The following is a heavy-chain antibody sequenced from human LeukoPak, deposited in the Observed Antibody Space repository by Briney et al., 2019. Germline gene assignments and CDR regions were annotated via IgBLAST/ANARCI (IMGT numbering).Heavy chain of an antibody. J-gene: IGHJ5*02. D-gene: IGHD3-3*01. CDR2: MNPNSGNT. CDR3: ARGRAPYYDFWSGYLPSNWFDP. CDR1: GYTFTSYD. V-gene: IGHV1-8*03. Sequence: ASVKVSCKASGYTFTSYDINWVRQATGQGLEWMGWMNPNSGNTGYAQKFQGGVTITRNTSISTAYMELSSLRSEDTAVYYCARGRAPYYDFWSGYLPSNWFDPWGQGTLVTVFS.